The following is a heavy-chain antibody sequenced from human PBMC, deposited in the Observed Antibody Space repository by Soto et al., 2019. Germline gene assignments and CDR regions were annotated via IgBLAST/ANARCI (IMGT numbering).Heavy chain of an antibody. V-gene: IGHV2-5*02. CDR2: IYWDDDK. CDR3: AHTYPPAFDI. CDR1: GFSLSTSKVG. Sequence: QITLKESGPTLVKPTQTLMLTCTFSGFSLSTSKVGVGWVRQPPGKALEWLALIYWDDDKRYSPSLNNRLTIXXDTYKNQVVLTMTNMDPVDTATYYCAHTYPPAFDIWGQGTMVTVSS. J-gene: IGHJ3*02. D-gene: IGHD3-16*01.